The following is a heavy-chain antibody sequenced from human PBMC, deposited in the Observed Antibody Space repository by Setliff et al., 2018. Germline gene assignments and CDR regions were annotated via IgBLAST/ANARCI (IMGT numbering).Heavy chain of an antibody. CDR3: AKSSGSSSSTNLEY. Sequence: GGSLRLSCRTSGFTFSSYTMNWVRQAPGKGLEWVSAITDDGGTTHYAGSVMGRFTIARDNSSSALYLQMHSLRVDDTALYYCAKSSGSSSSTNLEYLGPGTLVTVSS. D-gene: IGHD6-6*01. CDR2: ITDDGGTT. J-gene: IGHJ4*02. V-gene: IGHV3-23*01. CDR1: GFTFSSYT.